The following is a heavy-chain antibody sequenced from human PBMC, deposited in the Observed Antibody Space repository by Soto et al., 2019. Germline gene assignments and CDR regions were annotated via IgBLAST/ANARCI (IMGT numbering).Heavy chain of an antibody. CDR3: ARGRKAAAASNYYYYYGMDV. D-gene: IGHD6-13*01. CDR1: GGSFSGYY. Sequence: SQTLSLTCSVYGGSFSGYYWPSIRPPPVKGWVWIGEINHSGSTNYNPSLKSRVTISVDTSKNQFSLKLSSVTAADTAVYYCARGRKAAAASNYYYYYGMDVLGQGTTVS. J-gene: IGHJ6*02. V-gene: IGHV4-34*01. CDR2: INHSGST.